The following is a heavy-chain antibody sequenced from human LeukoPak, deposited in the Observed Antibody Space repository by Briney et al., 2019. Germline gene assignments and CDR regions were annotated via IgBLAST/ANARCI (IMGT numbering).Heavy chain of an antibody. Sequence: GGSLKISCKGSGFSFTSYWIGWVRQLPGKGLEWMGIIYPGDSDTRYSPSFQGQVTISADKSNSTTYLQWSSLKAADTAMYYCASQAAYGSGSHPGYWGQGTLVTVSS. J-gene: IGHJ4*02. CDR3: ASQAAYGSGSHPGY. CDR1: GFSFTSYW. V-gene: IGHV5-51*01. D-gene: IGHD3-10*01. CDR2: IYPGDSDT.